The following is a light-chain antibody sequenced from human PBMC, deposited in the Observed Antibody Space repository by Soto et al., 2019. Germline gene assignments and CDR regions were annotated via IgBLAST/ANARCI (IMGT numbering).Light chain of an antibody. Sequence: DIQMTQSPSSLSASVGYRVTITCRASQSISSYLNWYQQKPGKAPKLLIYTASSLQSGVPSRFSGSGSGTEFTLTISSLQPEDFATYYCLQYDSYPRTFGQGTKVDIK. CDR3: LQYDSYPRT. V-gene: IGKV1-17*01. J-gene: IGKJ1*01. CDR1: QSISSY. CDR2: TAS.